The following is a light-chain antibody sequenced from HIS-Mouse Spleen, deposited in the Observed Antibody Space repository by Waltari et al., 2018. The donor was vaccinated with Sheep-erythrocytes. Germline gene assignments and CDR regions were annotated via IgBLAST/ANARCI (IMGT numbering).Light chain of an antibody. CDR2: WAP. CDR3: QQYYSTPLT. V-gene: IGKV4-1*01. Sequence: DIVMTQSPDSLAVSLGERATIHCKSSQSVLYSSNNKNYLAWYQQKPGQPPKLLIYWAPTREDGVPDRFSGSGSGTDFTLTSSSLQAEDVAVYYCQQYYSTPLTFGGGTKVEIK. J-gene: IGKJ4*01. CDR1: QSVLYSSNNKNY.